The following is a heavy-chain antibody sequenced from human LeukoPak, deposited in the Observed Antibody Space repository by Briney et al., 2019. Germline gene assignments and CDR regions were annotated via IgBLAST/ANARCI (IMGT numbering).Heavy chain of an antibody. CDR2: ISGSGGNT. CDR3: AKDPAVAGPTLIEYYFDS. Sequence: GGSLRLSCAASGFTFSSYAMSWVRQAPGKGLEWVSAISGSGGNTYYADSVKGRFTISRDNSKNTLYLQMNSLRAEDTAVYYCAKDPAVAGPTLIEYYFDSWGQRTLVTVSS. J-gene: IGHJ4*02. V-gene: IGHV3-23*01. CDR1: GFTFSSYA. D-gene: IGHD6-19*01.